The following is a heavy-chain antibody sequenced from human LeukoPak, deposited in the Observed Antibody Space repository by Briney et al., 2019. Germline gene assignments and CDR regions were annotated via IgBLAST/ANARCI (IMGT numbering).Heavy chain of an antibody. D-gene: IGHD2-2*01. J-gene: IGHJ4*02. CDR2: IYSGGNT. CDR3: ARDTRYCSSTSCPVDY. CDR1: GFTVSSNY. Sequence: GGSLRLSCAASGFTVSSNYMSWVRQAPGKGLEWVSVIYSGGNTYYADSVKGRFTISRDNSKNTLYLQMNSLRAEDTGVYYCARDTRYCSSTSCPVDYWGQGTLVTVSS. V-gene: IGHV3-53*01.